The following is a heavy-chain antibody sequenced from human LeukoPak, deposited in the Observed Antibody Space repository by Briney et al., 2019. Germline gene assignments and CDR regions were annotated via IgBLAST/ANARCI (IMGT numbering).Heavy chain of an antibody. J-gene: IGHJ3*02. D-gene: IGHD5-12*01. CDR1: GFTFTNYA. Sequence: GGSLRLSCAASGFTFTNYAMSWVRQAPGKGLEWVSAIASDGAGTYYADSVKGRFTISRDNSKNTLYLQMNSLRAEDTAVYYCAKRYDSGTNAFDIWGQGTMVTVSS. CDR2: IASDGAGT. CDR3: AKRYDSGTNAFDI. V-gene: IGHV3-23*01.